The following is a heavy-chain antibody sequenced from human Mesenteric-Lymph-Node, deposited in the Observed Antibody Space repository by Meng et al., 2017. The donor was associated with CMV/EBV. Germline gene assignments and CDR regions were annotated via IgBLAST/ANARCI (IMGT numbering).Heavy chain of an antibody. CDR3: ARRGNYDSDYSEY. D-gene: IGHD3-22*01. J-gene: IGHJ4*02. V-gene: IGHV4-39*01. Sequence: QLQLAESGPGLVKPSATLSLSCIVSGDSISNSTYYWTWIRQPPGKGLEWIGSVHHSGTTYYNPSLKGRLTISVDTSANLFSLRLTTVTAADTATYYCARRGNYDSDYSEYWGQGTLSPSPQ. CDR1: GDSISNSTYY. CDR2: VHHSGTT.